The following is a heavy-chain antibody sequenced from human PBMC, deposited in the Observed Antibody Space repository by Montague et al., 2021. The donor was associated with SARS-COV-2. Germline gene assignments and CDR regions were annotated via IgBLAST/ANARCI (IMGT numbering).Heavy chain of an antibody. CDR2: IKQDGSEK. CDR1: GFTFSSYW. D-gene: IGHD5-12*01. CDR3: ARDLRREWLLLTPYYYYGMDV. Sequence: SLRLSCAASGFTFSSYWMSWVRQAPGKGLEWVANIKQDGSEKYYVDSVKGRFTISRDNAKNSLYLQMNSLRAEDTAVYYCARDLRREWLLLTPYYYYGMDVGGQGTTVTVSS. V-gene: IGHV3-7*03. J-gene: IGHJ6*02.